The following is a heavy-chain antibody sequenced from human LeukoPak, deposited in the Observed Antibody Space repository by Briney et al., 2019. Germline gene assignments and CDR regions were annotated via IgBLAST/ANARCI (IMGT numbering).Heavy chain of an antibody. Sequence: ADTLSLTCTVSGGSISSYYWSWIRQPPGKGLEWIGYVYYSGRTNYNPSLKSRVTISIDTSKKQFSLKLSSVTALDTAVYYCARSYGSGSYFDYWGQGTLVTVSS. CDR1: GGSISSYY. CDR2: VYYSGRT. CDR3: ARSYGSGSYFDY. V-gene: IGHV4-59*07. D-gene: IGHD3-10*01. J-gene: IGHJ4*02.